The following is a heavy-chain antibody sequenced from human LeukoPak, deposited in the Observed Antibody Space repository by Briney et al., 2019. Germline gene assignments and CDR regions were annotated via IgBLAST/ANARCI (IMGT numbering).Heavy chain of an antibody. Sequence: GGSLRLSCAASGFTVSSNYMSWVRQAPGKGLEWVSAISVSGGSTYYADSVKGRFTMSRDNSKNTLYLQMNSLRAEDTAVYYCAKDRAGYSSSSDYWGQGTLVTVSS. V-gene: IGHV3-23*01. J-gene: IGHJ4*02. CDR1: GFTVSSNY. CDR2: ISVSGGST. CDR3: AKDRAGYSSSSDY. D-gene: IGHD6-6*01.